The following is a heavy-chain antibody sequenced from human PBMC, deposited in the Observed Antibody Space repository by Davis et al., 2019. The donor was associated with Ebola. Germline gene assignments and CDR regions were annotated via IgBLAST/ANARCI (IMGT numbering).Heavy chain of an antibody. J-gene: IGHJ5*02. Sequence: MPGGSLRLSCAVSGGSISSSNWWSWVRQPPGKGLEWIGEINHSGSTNYNPSLKSRVTISVDTSKNQFSLKLSSVTAADTAVYYCARGSHSGSYYRWFDPWGQGTLVTVSS. CDR1: GGSISSSNW. CDR3: ARGSHSGSYYRWFDP. CDR2: INHSGST. V-gene: IGHV4-4*02. D-gene: IGHD1-26*01.